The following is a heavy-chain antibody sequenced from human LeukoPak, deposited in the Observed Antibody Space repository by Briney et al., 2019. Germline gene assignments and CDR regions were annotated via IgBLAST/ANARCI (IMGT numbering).Heavy chain of an antibody. CDR2: ISSSSYI. D-gene: IGHD3-9*01. CDR1: GFTFSSYS. J-gene: IGHJ4*02. V-gene: IGHV3-21*01. CDR3: ARGGSTGSLPSYFDY. Sequence: GGSLRLSCAASGFTFSSYSMNWVRQAPGKGLEWVSSISSSSYIYYADSVKGRFTISRDNAKNSLYLQMNSLRAEDTAVYYCARGGSTGSLPSYFDYWGQGTLVTVSS.